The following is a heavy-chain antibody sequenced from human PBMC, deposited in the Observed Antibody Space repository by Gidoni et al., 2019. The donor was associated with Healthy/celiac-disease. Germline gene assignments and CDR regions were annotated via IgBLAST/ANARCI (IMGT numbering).Heavy chain of an antibody. D-gene: IGHD1-26*01. Sequence: EVQLVESGGGLVQPGGSLRLSCAASGFSFSRYDMHWVRQATGKGLEWVSAIGPAGDTYYPASVKGRFTISREKAKNSLYLQRNSLRAGDTAVYYCARGAGYSGSYYYYYGMDVWGQGTTVTVSS. V-gene: IGHV3-13*01. CDR1: GFSFSRYD. CDR3: ARGAGYSGSYYYYYGMDV. J-gene: IGHJ6*02. CDR2: IGPAGDT.